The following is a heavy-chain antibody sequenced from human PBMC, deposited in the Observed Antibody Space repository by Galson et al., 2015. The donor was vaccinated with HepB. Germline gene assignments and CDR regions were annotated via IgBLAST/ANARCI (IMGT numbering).Heavy chain of an antibody. CDR1: GFTFSSYA. Sequence: SLRLSCAASGFTFSSYAMHWVRQAPGKGLEWVAVISYDGSNKYYADSVKGRFTISRDNSKNTLYLQMNSLRAEDTAVYYCARRDPSQPGWTSHFDYWGQGTLVTVSS. CDR3: ARRDPSQPGWTSHFDY. CDR2: ISYDGSNK. J-gene: IGHJ4*02. V-gene: IGHV3-30-3*01. D-gene: IGHD6-19*01.